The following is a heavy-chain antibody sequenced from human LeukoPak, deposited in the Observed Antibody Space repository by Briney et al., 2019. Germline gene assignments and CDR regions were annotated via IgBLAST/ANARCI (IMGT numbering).Heavy chain of an antibody. Sequence: GGSLRLSCTTSGFNFRAYWMGWVRQAPGKGLEWVSSISSSSSYIYYADSVKGRFTISRDNAKNSLYLQMNSLRAEDTAVYYCARDRATVVTGAPDAFDIWGQGAMVTVSS. CDR1: GFNFRAYW. CDR2: ISSSSSYI. J-gene: IGHJ3*02. V-gene: IGHV3-21*01. D-gene: IGHD4-23*01. CDR3: ARDRATVVTGAPDAFDI.